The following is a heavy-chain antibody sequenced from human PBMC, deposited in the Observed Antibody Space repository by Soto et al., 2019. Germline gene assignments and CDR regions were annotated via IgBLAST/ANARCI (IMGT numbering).Heavy chain of an antibody. J-gene: IGHJ4*02. D-gene: IGHD3-9*01. Sequence: SETLSLTCTVSGGSISSYYWSWIRQPPGKGLEWIGYIYYSGSTNYNPSLKSRVTISVNTSKNQFSLKLSSVTAADTAVYYCARSYYDILTGYIPTGFDYWGQGTLVTVS. CDR3: ARSYYDILTGYIPTGFDY. V-gene: IGHV4-59*01. CDR2: IYYSGST. CDR1: GGSISSYY.